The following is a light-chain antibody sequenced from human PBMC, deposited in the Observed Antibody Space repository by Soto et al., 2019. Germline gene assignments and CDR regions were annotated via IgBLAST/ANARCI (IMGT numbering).Light chain of an antibody. CDR3: CSYAGSTTYV. CDR1: SSDVGSYDL. CDR2: EVN. J-gene: IGLJ1*01. V-gene: IGLV2-23*02. Sequence: QSALTQPASVSGSPGRSITISCTGTSSDVGSYDLVSWYQQHPGKAPKVMIYEVNKRPSGISNRFSGSKSGNTACLTISGLQAEDEADYYCCSYAGSTTYVCGTGTKLTVL.